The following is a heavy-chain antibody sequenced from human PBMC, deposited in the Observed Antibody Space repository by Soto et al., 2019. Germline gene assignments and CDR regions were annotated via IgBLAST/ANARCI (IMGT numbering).Heavy chain of an antibody. CDR1: GGSISSSSYY. D-gene: IGHD3-3*01. CDR3: ARFTAIFGVVIIPQYHFDY. V-gene: IGHV4-39*01. J-gene: IGHJ4*02. Sequence: PSETLSLTCTVSGGSISSSSYYWGWIRQPPGKGLEWIGSIYYSGSTYYNPSLKSRVTISVDTSKNQFSLKLSSVTAADTAVYYCARFTAIFGVVIIPQYHFDYWGQGTLVTVSS. CDR2: IYYSGST.